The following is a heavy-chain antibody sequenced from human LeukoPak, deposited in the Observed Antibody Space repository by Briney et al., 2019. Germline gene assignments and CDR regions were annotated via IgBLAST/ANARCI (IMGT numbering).Heavy chain of an antibody. Sequence: GGSLRLSCAASGFTFSSYEMNWVRQAPGKGREWVSYISSSGSTIYYADSVKGRFTISRDNAKNSLYLQMNSLRAEDTAVYYCASSRRKLVVRGGALDYWGQGTLVTVSS. J-gene: IGHJ4*02. CDR2: ISSSGSTI. V-gene: IGHV3-48*03. D-gene: IGHD3-10*01. CDR1: GFTFSSYE. CDR3: ASSRRKLVVRGGALDY.